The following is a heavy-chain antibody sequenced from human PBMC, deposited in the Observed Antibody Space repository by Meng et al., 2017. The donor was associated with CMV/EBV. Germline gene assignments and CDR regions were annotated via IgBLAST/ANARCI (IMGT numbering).Heavy chain of an antibody. CDR1: GFTFDYHA. V-gene: IGHV3-9*01. Sequence: SLKISCTASGFTFDYHALHWVRQAAGKGLEWVAGISWNSVSIGYADSVKGRFIISRDDAKSSLYLRMNSLRTEDTAMYFCAKLQGSKDYWGQGTLVTVSS. J-gene: IGHJ4*02. CDR2: ISWNSVSI. CDR3: AKLQGSKDY.